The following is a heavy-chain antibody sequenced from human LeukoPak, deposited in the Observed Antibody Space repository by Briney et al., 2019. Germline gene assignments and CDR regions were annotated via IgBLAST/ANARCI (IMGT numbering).Heavy chain of an antibody. Sequence: ASVKVSCKASGYTFTSYGISWVRQAPGQGLEWMGWISAYNGNTNYAQKLQGSVTMTTDTSTSTAYMELRSLRSDDTAVYYCARVGITMVRGVTDWFDPWGQGTLVTVSS. J-gene: IGHJ5*02. CDR3: ARVGITMVRGVTDWFDP. D-gene: IGHD3-10*01. V-gene: IGHV1-18*01. CDR1: GYTFTSYG. CDR2: ISAYNGNT.